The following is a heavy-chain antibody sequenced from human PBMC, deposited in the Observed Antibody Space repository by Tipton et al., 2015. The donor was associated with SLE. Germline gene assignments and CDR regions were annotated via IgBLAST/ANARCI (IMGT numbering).Heavy chain of an antibody. J-gene: IGHJ4*02. D-gene: IGHD6-13*01. CDR3: ARNEQLDYFDY. V-gene: IGHV4-38-2*01. CDR2: IYHSGNS. CDR1: GYSISSGYY. Sequence: TLSLTCAVSGYSISSGYYWGWIRQPPGKGLEWIGSIYHSGNSYYNPSLKSRVTISVDTSKNQFSLKLSSVTATDTAVYYCARNEQLDYFDYWGQGTLVTVSS.